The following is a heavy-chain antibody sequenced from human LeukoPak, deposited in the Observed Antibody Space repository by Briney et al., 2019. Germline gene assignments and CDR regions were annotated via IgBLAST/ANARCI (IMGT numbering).Heavy chain of an antibody. Sequence: PSETLSLTCTVSGGSVSSGSYYWSWIRQPPGKGLEWIGYIYYSGSTNYNPSLKSRVTISVDTSKNQSSLKLSSVTAADTAVYYCARQYYGDAFDIWGQGTMVTVSS. CDR2: IYYSGST. D-gene: IGHD4-17*01. CDR3: ARQYYGDAFDI. CDR1: GGSVSSGSYY. V-gene: IGHV4-61*01. J-gene: IGHJ3*02.